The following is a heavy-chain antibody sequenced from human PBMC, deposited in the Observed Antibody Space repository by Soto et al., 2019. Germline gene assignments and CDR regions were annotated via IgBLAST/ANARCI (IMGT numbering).Heavy chain of an antibody. J-gene: IGHJ6*02. V-gene: IGHV1-8*01. CDR3: AIIPGYCSGGSCYSPYYYYGMDV. D-gene: IGHD2-15*01. CDR2: MNPNSGNT. CDR1: GYTFTSYD. Sequence: GASVKVSCKASGYTFTSYDINWVRQATGQGLEWMGWMNPNSGNTGYAQKFQGRVTMTRNTSISTAYMELSSLRSEDTAVYYCAIIPGYCSGGSCYSPYYYYGMDVWGQGTTVTVSS.